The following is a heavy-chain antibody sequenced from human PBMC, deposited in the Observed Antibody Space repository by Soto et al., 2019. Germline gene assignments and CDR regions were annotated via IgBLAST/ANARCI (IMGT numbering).Heavy chain of an antibody. J-gene: IGHJ3*02. CDR3: ARVGHYYDSSGYYLAAFDI. V-gene: IGHV3-30-3*01. CDR1: GFTFSSYP. CDR2: ISYDGSNK. D-gene: IGHD3-22*01. Sequence: GGSLRLSCAASGFTFSSYPMHWVRQAPGKGLEWVAVISYDGSNKYYADSVKGGFTISRDNSKNTLYLQMNSLRAEDTAVYYCARVGHYYDSSGYYLAAFDIWGQGTMLTVSS.